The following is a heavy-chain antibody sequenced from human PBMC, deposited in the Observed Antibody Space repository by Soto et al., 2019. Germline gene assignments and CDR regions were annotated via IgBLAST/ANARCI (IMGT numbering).Heavy chain of an antibody. CDR1: GGPISSYY. CDR2: IYYSGST. D-gene: IGHD3-22*01. V-gene: IGHV4-59*01. CDR3: EREQRYLGYDSSGSSQFDY. J-gene: IGHJ4*02. Sequence: SETLSLTCTVSGGPISSYYWSWIRQPPGKGLEWIGYIYYSGSTNYNPSLKSRVTISVDTSKNQFSLKLSSVTAADTAVYYCEREQRYLGYDSSGSSQFDYWGQRTLVTVSP.